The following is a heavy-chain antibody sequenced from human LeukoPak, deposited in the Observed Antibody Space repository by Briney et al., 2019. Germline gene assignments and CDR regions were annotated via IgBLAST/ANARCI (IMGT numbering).Heavy chain of an antibody. D-gene: IGHD3-3*02. J-gene: IGHJ3*02. CDR1: GFTFRSHW. Sequence: GGSLRLSCEASGFTFRSHWMSWVRQAPGKGLEWVANIKEDGSDKYYVDSVKGRFTISRDNAKNFLYLQMNSLRADDAAVYYCARDGIFGVVINPNAFDIWGQGTMVTVSS. CDR2: IKEDGSDK. V-gene: IGHV3-7*01. CDR3: ARDGIFGVVINPNAFDI.